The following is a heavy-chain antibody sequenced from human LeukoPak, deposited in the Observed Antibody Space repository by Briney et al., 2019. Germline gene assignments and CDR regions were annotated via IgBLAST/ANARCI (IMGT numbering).Heavy chain of an antibody. Sequence: ASVKVSCKASGYTLTGYYMHWVRQAPGQGLEWMGWINPNSGGTNYAQKFQGRVTMTRDTSISTAYMELSRLRSDDTAVYYCARDVMVRGVIPSFVYWGQGTLVTVSS. J-gene: IGHJ4*02. CDR1: GYTLTGYY. D-gene: IGHD3-10*01. V-gene: IGHV1-2*02. CDR3: ARDVMVRGVIPSFVY. CDR2: INPNSGGT.